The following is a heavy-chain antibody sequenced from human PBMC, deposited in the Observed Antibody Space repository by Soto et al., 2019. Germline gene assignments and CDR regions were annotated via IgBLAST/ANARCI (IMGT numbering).Heavy chain of an antibody. Sequence: GESLKISCAASGFTFSSYAMSWVRQAPGKGLEWVSAISGSGGSTYYADSVKCRFTISRDNSKNTLYLQMNSLRAEDTAVYYCAKDKYSSSWYEYYFDYWGQGTLVTVSS. J-gene: IGHJ4*02. V-gene: IGHV3-23*01. CDR2: ISGSGGST. D-gene: IGHD6-13*01. CDR1: GFTFSSYA. CDR3: AKDKYSSSWYEYYFDY.